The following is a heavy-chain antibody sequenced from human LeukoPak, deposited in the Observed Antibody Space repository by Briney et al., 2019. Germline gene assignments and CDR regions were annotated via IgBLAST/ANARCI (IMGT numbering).Heavy chain of an antibody. CDR2: ISSSSSYI. CDR3: ARDPPLWYDY. J-gene: IGHJ4*02. V-gene: IGHV3-21*01. CDR1: GFTFSSYS. D-gene: IGHD3-10*01. Sequence: GRSLRLSCAASGFTFSSYSMNWVRQAPGKGLEWVSSISSSSSYIYYADSVKGRFTISRDNAKNSLYLQMNSLRAEDTAVYYCARDPPLWYDYWGQGTLVTVSS.